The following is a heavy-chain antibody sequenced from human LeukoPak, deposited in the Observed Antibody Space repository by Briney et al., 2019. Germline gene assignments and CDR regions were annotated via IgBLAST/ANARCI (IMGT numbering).Heavy chain of an antibody. CDR1: GYTFTSYA. Sequence: ASVKVSCKASGYTFTSYAMNWLRQAPGQGLEWMGRINTNTGNPTYAQGFTGRFVFSLDTSVSTAYLQISSLKAEDTAVYYCAREPYSSSWHEYFQHWGQGTLVTVSS. CDR2: INTNTGNP. D-gene: IGHD6-13*01. V-gene: IGHV7-4-1*02. J-gene: IGHJ1*01. CDR3: AREPYSSSWHEYFQH.